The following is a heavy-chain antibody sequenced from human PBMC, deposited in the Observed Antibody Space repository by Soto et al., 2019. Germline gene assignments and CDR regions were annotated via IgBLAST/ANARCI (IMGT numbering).Heavy chain of an antibody. J-gene: IGHJ4*02. CDR1: GFSLSTSGVG. D-gene: IGHD3-16*01. V-gene: IGHV2-5*02. CDR3: AHIVVAGITYDFDA. Sequence: QITLKESGPTLVKPTQTLTLTCTISGFSLSTSGVGVGWIHQPPGKALEWLTFIYWDDDKRNSPLLKRKLTITKDTSNNQVVLTMPNMDPVDTDTYYCAHIVVAGITYDFDAWGQGTLVTFYS. CDR2: IYWDDDK.